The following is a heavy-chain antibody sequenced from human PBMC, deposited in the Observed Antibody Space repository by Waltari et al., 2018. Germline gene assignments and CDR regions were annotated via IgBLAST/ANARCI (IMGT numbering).Heavy chain of an antibody. D-gene: IGHD3-10*01. Sequence: QVQLVQSGAEVKKPGASVKVSCKVSGYTLTELSMHWVRQAPGKGLEWMGGFDPEDGETIYEQKFQGRVTMTEDTSTDTAYMELSSLRSEDTAVYYCATDRYYYGSGSYYREGAFDIWGQGTMVTVSS. CDR1: GYTLTELS. CDR3: ATDRYYYGSGSYYREGAFDI. CDR2: FDPEDGET. J-gene: IGHJ3*02. V-gene: IGHV1-24*01.